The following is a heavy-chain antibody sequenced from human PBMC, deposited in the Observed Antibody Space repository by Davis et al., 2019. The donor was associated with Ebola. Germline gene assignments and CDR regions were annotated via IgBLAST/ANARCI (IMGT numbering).Heavy chain of an antibody. CDR1: GFIFSDYY. CDR2: IDSYGTPI. V-gene: IGHV3-11*01. D-gene: IGHD6-13*01. J-gene: IGHJ4*02. Sequence: GESLKISCGASGFIFSDYYMTWIRQAPGKGLEWVSYIDSYGTPIYYADSVKGRFTISRDNAKNSLYLQMNSLRAEDTAVYYCARDWVDSSSWNPRGAFDFWGQGALV. CDR3: ARDWVDSSSWNPRGAFDF.